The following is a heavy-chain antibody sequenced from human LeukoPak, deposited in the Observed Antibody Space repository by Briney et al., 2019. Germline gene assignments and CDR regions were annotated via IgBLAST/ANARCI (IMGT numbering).Heavy chain of an antibody. Sequence: SVKVSCKASGGTFSSYAISWVRQAPGQGLEWMGGIIPIFGTANYAQKFQGRVTITADESTSTAYMEVSSLRSEDTAVYYCARVSLPSEYSGSFDYWGQGTLVTVSS. V-gene: IGHV1-69*13. CDR3: ARVSLPSEYSGSFDY. J-gene: IGHJ4*02. CDR2: IIPIFGTA. CDR1: GGTFSSYA. D-gene: IGHD1-26*01.